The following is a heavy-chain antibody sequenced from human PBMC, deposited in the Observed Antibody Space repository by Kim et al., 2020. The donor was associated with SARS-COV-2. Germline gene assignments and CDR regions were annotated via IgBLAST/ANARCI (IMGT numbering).Heavy chain of an antibody. J-gene: IGHJ4*02. CDR3: TRDEYCSSTSCPPDY. CDR2: IRSKAYGGTT. Sequence: GGSLRLSCTASGFTFGDYAMSWVRPAPGKGLEWVGFIRSKAYGGTTEYAASVKGRFTISRDDSKSIAYLQMNSLKTEDTAVYYCTRDEYCSSTSCPPDYWGQGTLVTVSS. V-gene: IGHV3-49*04. CDR1: GFTFGDYA. D-gene: IGHD2-2*01.